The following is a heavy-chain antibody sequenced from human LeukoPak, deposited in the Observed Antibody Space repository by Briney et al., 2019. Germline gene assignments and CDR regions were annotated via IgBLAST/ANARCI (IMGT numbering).Heavy chain of an antibody. CDR1: GYTLTELS. Sequence: ASVKVSCKVSGYTLTELSMHWVRQAPGEGLEWMGGFDPEDGETIYAQKFQGRVTMTEDTSADTAYMELSSLRSEDTAVYYCATRGGYDSSGYPRANWFDPWGQGTLVTVSS. V-gene: IGHV1-24*01. J-gene: IGHJ5*02. CDR3: ATRGGYDSSGYPRANWFDP. CDR2: FDPEDGET. D-gene: IGHD3-22*01.